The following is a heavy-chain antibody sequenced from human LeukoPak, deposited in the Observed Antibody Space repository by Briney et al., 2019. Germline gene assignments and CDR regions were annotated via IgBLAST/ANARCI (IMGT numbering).Heavy chain of an antibody. CDR2: IYTSGST. CDR1: GGSISSGSYY. Sequence: SETLSLTCTVSGGSISSGSYYWSWIRQPAGKGLEWIGRIYTSGSTNYNPSLKSRVTISVDTSKNQFSLKLSSVTAADTAVYYCARASPYYYYYGMDVWGQGTTVTVSS. J-gene: IGHJ6*02. CDR3: ARASPYYYYYGMDV. V-gene: IGHV4-61*02.